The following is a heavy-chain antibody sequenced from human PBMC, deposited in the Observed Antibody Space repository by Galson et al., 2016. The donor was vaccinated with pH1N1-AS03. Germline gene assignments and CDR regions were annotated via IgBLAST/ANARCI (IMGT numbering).Heavy chain of an antibody. J-gene: IGHJ4*02. Sequence: SLRLSCAASGFIFSDYTMHWVRQVPGRGPEWVSRITSDQLTISYTDSVKGRFTISRDNVKYTLHLQMSGLRAEDTAIYYCARSVEGTFDYWGQGLPVTVSS. CDR2: ITSDQLTI. D-gene: IGHD1-1*01. CDR3: ARSVEGTFDY. V-gene: IGHV3-74*03. CDR1: GFIFSDYT.